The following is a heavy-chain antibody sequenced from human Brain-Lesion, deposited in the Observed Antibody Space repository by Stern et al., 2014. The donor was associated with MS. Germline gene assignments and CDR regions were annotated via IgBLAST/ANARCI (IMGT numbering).Heavy chain of an antibody. V-gene: IGHV4-61*02. J-gene: IGHJ6*02. CDR1: GGSISSGGYY. D-gene: IGHD2-2*01. CDR3: ARGRVVPGFQYYATDV. CDR2: IFNSGST. Sequence: VQLVESGPGLVKPSQTLSLSCTVSGGSISSGGYYWSWIRQPAGKGLEWIGRIFNSGSTSYNPSLKGGVTISIDPSKNQFPLRLNPMTAADTAVYYCARGRVVPGFQYYATDVWGQGTTVIVSS.